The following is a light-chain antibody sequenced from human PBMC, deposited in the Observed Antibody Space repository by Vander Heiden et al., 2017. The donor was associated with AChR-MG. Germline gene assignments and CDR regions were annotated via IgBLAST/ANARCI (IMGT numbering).Light chain of an antibody. V-gene: IGLV3-9*01. CDR3: QVWDSTPVL. J-gene: IGLJ2*01. CDR2: RDN. Sequence: SYHLPPPLSASVALGQTAGISCGGNNIGSKTVHLHQQNPGAAPVLVIYRDNNRPSGPPERFSGSNAGNTATLTSSRAQPGDEADYCLQVWDSTPVLFGGGTKLTVL. CDR1: NIGSKT.